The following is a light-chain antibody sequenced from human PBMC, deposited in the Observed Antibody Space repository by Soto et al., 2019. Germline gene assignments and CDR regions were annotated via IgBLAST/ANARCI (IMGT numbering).Light chain of an antibody. J-gene: IGLJ1*01. CDR2: EVS. CDR3: QSYDSSLSGSGV. V-gene: IGLV2-14*01. Sequence: QSALAQPASVSGSPGQSITISCTGTSSDVGAYNYISWYQQYPGTAPKIMIYEVSSRPSGVSHRFSGSKSGNTASLTISGLQPEDEADYYCQSYDSSLSGSGVFGTGTKVTVL. CDR1: SSDVGAYNY.